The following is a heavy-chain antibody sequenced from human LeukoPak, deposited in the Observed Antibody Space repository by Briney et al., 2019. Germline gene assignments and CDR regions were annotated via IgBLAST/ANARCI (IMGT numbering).Heavy chain of an antibody. CDR3: ARDRRSHHDY. V-gene: IGHV4-39*07. J-gene: IGHJ4*02. CDR1: GGSISSSSYY. CDR2: IYYSGST. Sequence: SETLSLTCTVSGGSISSSSYYWGWIRQPPGKGLEWIGSIYYSGSTYYNPSLKSRVTISVDTSKNQFSLKLSSVTAADTAVYYCARDRRSHHDYWGQGTLVTVSS.